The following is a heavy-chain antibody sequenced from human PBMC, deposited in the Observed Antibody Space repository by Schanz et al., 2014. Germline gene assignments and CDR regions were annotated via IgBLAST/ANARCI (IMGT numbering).Heavy chain of an antibody. D-gene: IGHD1-1*01. CDR1: GGSFISYY. V-gene: IGHV4-59*01. CDR2: VSSTGSA. Sequence: QVQLEESGPGMVKPSETLSLNCTVSGGSFISYYWSWIRQPPGKGLEWIGYVSSTGSAESNPSLKSRVTLSVDTSKNQFSLKVRSVTAADTAVYFCARGNNDYFYYYMDVWGKGAAVTVS. J-gene: IGHJ6*03. CDR3: ARGNNDYFYYYMDV.